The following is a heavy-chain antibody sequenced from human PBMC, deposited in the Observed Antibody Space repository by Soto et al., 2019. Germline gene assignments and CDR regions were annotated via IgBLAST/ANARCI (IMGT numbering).Heavy chain of an antibody. CDR2: ISPTADTR. D-gene: IGHD6-19*01. V-gene: IGHV3-11*01. CDR3: AKVVEHSSGWYEY. CDR1: GFTFSDHW. J-gene: IGHJ4*02. Sequence: QVQLVESGGGWVEPGGALRLACAASGFTFSDHWMSWVRQSPGKGLEWVSYISPTADTRYYGDSVKGRFTISRDNGQNSLYLEMNSLRAEDTAMYYCAKVVEHSSGWYEYWGLGTLVTVSS.